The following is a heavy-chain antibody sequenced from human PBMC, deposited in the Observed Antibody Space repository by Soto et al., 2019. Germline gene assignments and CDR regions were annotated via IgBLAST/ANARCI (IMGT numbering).Heavy chain of an antibody. CDR2: IYRSGNT. CDR1: GGSISISNW. CDR3: ARGAFIVSPCTGFDY. J-gene: IGHJ4*02. Sequence: SETLSLTCAVAGGSISISNWWSWVRQPPGKGLEWIGEIYRSGNTYYNPSLESRVTISVDTSKNQFSLQLSSVTPEDTAVYYCARGAFIVSPCTGFDYWGQGTPVTVSS. D-gene: IGHD6-13*01. V-gene: IGHV4-4*02.